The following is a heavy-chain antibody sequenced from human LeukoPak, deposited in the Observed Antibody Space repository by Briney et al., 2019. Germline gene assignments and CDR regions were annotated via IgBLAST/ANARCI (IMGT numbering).Heavy chain of an antibody. Sequence: GASLQISCKCSGFYFTAYGIAWGRQLPGKGLEWIGNIYPGGSNDRYSPSFQGPATTSANKSIPTLYLQWSSLKASETAMYYCARHFHSAWFGFWGQGSLVTVSS. CDR2: IYPGGSND. V-gene: IGHV5-51*01. CDR1: GFYFTAYG. J-gene: IGHJ4*02. D-gene: IGHD5-18*01. CDR3: ARHFHSAWFGF.